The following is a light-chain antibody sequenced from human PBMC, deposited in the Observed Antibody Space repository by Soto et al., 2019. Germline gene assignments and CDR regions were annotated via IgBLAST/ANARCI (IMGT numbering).Light chain of an antibody. CDR3: SSYTSSSTYV. V-gene: IGLV2-14*01. Sequence: QSVLTQPASVSGSPGQSITTSCTGTSSDVGGYNYVSWYQQHPGKAPKLMIYDVSNRPSGVSSRFSGSKSGNTASLTISGLQAEDEADYYCSSYTSSSTYVFGTGTKVTVL. CDR2: DVS. CDR1: SSDVGGYNY. J-gene: IGLJ1*01.